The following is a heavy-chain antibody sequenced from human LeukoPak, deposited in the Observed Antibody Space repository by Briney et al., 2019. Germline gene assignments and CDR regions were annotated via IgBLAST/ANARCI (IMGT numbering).Heavy chain of an antibody. CDR1: GYTFTSYD. CDR2: IIPILGIA. CDR3: ANSRDSSGSTPLGY. J-gene: IGHJ4*02. V-gene: IGHV1-69*04. D-gene: IGHD6-19*01. Sequence: ASVKVSCKASGYTFTSYDINWVRQAPGQGLEWMGRIIPILGIANYAQKFQGRVTITADKSTSTAYMELSSLRSEDTAVYYCANSRDSSGSTPLGYWGQGTLVTVSS.